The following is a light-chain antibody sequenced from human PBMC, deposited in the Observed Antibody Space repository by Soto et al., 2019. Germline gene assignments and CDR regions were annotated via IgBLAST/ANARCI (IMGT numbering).Light chain of an antibody. CDR2: GNS. CDR1: SSNIGAGYD. J-gene: IGLJ3*02. V-gene: IGLV1-40*01. Sequence: QSVLTQPPSVSGAPGQRVTISCTGSSSNIGAGYDVHWYQQLPGTAPKLLIYGNSNRPSGVPDRFSGSKSGTSASLVITGLQAEDEADYYFQSYDSSLSGSVFGGGTKLTVL. CDR3: QSYDSSLSGSV.